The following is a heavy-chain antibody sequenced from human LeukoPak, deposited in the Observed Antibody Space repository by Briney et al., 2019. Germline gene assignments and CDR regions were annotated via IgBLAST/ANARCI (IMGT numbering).Heavy chain of an antibody. CDR3: AKPVMTTVTTYFHYYYYMDV. Sequence: PGGSLRLSCAASEFTFSSYWMSWVRQAPGKGLEWVANIKQDGSEKYYVDSVKGRFTISRDNSKNTLYLQMNSLRAEDTAVYYCAKPVMTTVTTYFHYYYYMDVWGKGTTVTVSS. J-gene: IGHJ6*03. CDR2: IKQDGSEK. CDR1: EFTFSSYW. V-gene: IGHV3-7*01. D-gene: IGHD4-17*01.